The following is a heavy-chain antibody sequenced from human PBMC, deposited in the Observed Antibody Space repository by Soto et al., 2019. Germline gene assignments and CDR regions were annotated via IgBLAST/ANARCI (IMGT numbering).Heavy chain of an antibody. Sequence: QVQLVQSGAEVKKPGASVKVSCKASGDTFTDYYIHWVRQAPGQGLECMGTVNPSGCHTTYAQHFLGRMTMTRDTSTSTLYMELTSLTSEDTAVYYCARGGHVVVVTAALDYWGQGTLVTVSS. CDR2: VNPSGCHT. CDR1: GDTFTDYY. CDR3: ARGGHVVVVTAALDY. D-gene: IGHD2-21*02. J-gene: IGHJ4*02. V-gene: IGHV1-46*01.